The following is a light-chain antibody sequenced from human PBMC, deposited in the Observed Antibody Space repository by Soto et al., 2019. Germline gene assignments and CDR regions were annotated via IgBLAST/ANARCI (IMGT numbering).Light chain of an antibody. Sequence: VLTQPASVSGSPGQSITITCTGTSIDVGGHNYVSWYQQHPGKAPKLLIYDVSNRPSEISNRFSGSKSGNTASLIISGLQPEEEADYYCCSYRSGDKHVFGIGTKVTVL. CDR2: DVS. V-gene: IGLV2-14*03. J-gene: IGLJ1*01. CDR3: CSYRSGDKHV. CDR1: SIDVGGHNY.